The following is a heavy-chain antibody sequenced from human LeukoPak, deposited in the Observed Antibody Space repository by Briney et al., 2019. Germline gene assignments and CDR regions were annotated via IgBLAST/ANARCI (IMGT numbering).Heavy chain of an antibody. CDR1: GFTFSSYW. V-gene: IGHV3-7*01. J-gene: IGHJ4*02. CDR3: ARAYNWNGKGGFDY. D-gene: IGHD1-1*01. CDR2: IKQDGSEK. Sequence: GGSLRLSCAASGFTFSSYWMSWVRQAPGKGLEWVANIKQDGSEKYYVDSVKGRFTISRDNAKNSLYLQMNSLRAEDTAVYYCARAYNWNGKGGFDYWGQGTLVTVSS.